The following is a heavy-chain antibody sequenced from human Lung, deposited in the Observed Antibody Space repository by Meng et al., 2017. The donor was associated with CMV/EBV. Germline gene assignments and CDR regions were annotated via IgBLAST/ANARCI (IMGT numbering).Heavy chain of an antibody. CDR3: ARHHPAPTFDY. CDR2: VVYRGTT. V-gene: IGHV4-39*01. CDR1: GGSISSSSFY. J-gene: IGHJ4*02. Sequence: QLREWCRGVLTTSGTLSPTCSVSGGSISSSSFYCAFSRQPPREGLECIGSVVYRGTTYYTSSLKRRVSISVDTSKNQFSLKMSSVTAADTAVYYCARHHPAPTFDYWGQGTLVTVSS.